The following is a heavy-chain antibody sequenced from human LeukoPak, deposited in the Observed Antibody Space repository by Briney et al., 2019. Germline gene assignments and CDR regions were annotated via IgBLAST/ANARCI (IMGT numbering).Heavy chain of an antibody. CDR3: ARVGGGSSTWYGWFDP. Sequence: GASVKVSCKASGGTFNNYPISWVRQAPGHGLEWMGGIIPIFGTTNYAPKFQGRVTFTADESTSTVYMELSSLRSEDTAVYYCARVGGGSSTWYGWFDPWGQGTLVTVSS. D-gene: IGHD6-13*01. CDR2: IIPIFGTT. CDR1: GGTFNNYP. J-gene: IGHJ5*02. V-gene: IGHV1-69*13.